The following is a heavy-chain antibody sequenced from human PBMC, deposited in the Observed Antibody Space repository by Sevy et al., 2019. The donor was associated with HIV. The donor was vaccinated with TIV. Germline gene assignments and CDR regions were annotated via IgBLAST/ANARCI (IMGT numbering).Heavy chain of an antibody. D-gene: IGHD2-15*01. Sequence: GGSLRLSCAASGFTFSSYAMHWVRQAPGKGLEWVAVISYDGSNKYYADSVKGRFTISRDNSRNTLYLQMDSLRAEDTAEYYCARDHYQLGYCSGGSCYPVYWGQGTLVTVSS. CDR1: GFTFSSYA. CDR2: ISYDGSNK. CDR3: ARDHYQLGYCSGGSCYPVY. J-gene: IGHJ4*02. V-gene: IGHV3-30-3*01.